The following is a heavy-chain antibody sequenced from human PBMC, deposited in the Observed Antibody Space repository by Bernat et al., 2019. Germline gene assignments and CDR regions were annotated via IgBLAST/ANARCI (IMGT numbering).Heavy chain of an antibody. Sequence: EVQLLESGGGLVQPGGSLRLSCAASGFTFSSYAMSWVRQAPGKGLEWVAAISGSGGSTYYADSVKGGLTISRDNSKNTLYLQMNSLRAEDTAVYYCAKDRDIAAAGTIDYWGQGTLVTVSS. V-gene: IGHV3-23*01. CDR1: GFTFSSYA. CDR2: ISGSGGST. CDR3: AKDRDIAAAGTIDY. D-gene: IGHD6-13*01. J-gene: IGHJ4*02.